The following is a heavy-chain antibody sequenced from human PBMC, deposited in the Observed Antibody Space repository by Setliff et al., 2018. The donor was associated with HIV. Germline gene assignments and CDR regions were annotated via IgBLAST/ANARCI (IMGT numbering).Heavy chain of an antibody. Sequence: LRLSCAASGFAFSGYDMHWVRQAPGKGLEWVALISSDGNNKYDADSVKGRFTISRDNSKNTLYLQMNSLRAEDTAVYYCARDLGGRRGRLDYWGQGTLVTVSS. CDR2: ISSDGNNK. J-gene: IGHJ4*02. D-gene: IGHD3-16*01. CDR3: ARDLGGRRGRLDY. V-gene: IGHV3-30*04. CDR1: GFAFSGYD.